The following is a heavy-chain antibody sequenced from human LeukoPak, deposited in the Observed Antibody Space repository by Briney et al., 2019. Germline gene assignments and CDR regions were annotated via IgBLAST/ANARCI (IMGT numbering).Heavy chain of an antibody. CDR1: GDSLSSGDYS. Sequence: SETLSLTCAVSGDSLSSGDYSWSWIRQPSGRGLEWIGYIFHSGSSYYNPSLKSRVTISVDRSKNQFSLRLTSVPAADTAVYYCARELWFVNAPGSWFDPWGQGTLVTVSS. CDR3: ARELWFVNAPGSWFDP. V-gene: IGHV4-30-2*01. CDR2: IFHSGSS. D-gene: IGHD3-10*01. J-gene: IGHJ5*02.